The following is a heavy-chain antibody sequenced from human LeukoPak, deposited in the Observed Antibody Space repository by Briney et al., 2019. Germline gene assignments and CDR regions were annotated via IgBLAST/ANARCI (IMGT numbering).Heavy chain of an antibody. V-gene: IGHV3-23*01. CDR2: FKTNSGQV. CDR1: GFTFSDYA. Sequence: GGSLRLSCVASGFTFSDYAMNWVRQAPGKGLEWVSTFKTNSGQVYHAESVRGRFTISRDNSKNTVYLQMSSLRAEDTALYYCAKDRDWNYWTDYWGQGTLVTVSS. D-gene: IGHD1-7*01. CDR3: AKDRDWNYWTDY. J-gene: IGHJ4*02.